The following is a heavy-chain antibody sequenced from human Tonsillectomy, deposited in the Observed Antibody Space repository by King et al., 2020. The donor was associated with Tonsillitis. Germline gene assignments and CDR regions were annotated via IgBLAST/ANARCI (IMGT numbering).Heavy chain of an antibody. J-gene: IGHJ5*02. CDR1: GYTFTSYF. D-gene: IGHD3-16*01. V-gene: IGHV1-46*01. Sequence: VQLVESGAEVKKPGASVKISCKASGYTFTSYFIHWVRLAPGQGLEWMGIINPSDGSTSYAQSFQGRVTMTRDTSTSTVYMELRSLRSEDTAMYYCARCPRQRGDNEFDPWGQGTLVTVSS. CDR3: ARCPRQRGDNEFDP. CDR2: INPSDGST.